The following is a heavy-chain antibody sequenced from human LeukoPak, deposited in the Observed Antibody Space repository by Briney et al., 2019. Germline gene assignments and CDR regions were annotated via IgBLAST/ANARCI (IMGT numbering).Heavy chain of an antibody. Sequence: GESLKISCKGSGYSFAIYWIGWVRQMPGKGLEWLGIIYPGDSYTTYNPSFQGQVTISADKSTNTAYLQWSSLKASDTAMYYCARRAPFGSGRIYYFDYWGQGTLVTVSS. D-gene: IGHD3-10*01. J-gene: IGHJ4*02. V-gene: IGHV5-51*01. CDR2: IYPGDSYT. CDR3: ARRAPFGSGRIYYFDY. CDR1: GYSFAIYW.